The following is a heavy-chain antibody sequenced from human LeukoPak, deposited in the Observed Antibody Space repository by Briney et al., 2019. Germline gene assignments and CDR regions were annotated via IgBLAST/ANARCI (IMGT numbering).Heavy chain of an antibody. CDR2: IYSSGTT. CDR1: GGSFSGYY. Sequence: PSETLSLTCTVSGGSFSGYYWSWIRQPPGKGLEWIGYIYSSGTTNYNPSLNSRVTISLDTSKNQFSLNLTSVTAADTAVYYCARSSSRWFDPWGQGTLVTVSS. J-gene: IGHJ5*02. CDR3: ARSSSRWFDP. V-gene: IGHV4-59*08. D-gene: IGHD6-13*01.